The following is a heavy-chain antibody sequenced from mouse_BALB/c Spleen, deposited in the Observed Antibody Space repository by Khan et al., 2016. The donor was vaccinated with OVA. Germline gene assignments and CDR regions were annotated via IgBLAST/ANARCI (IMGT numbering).Heavy chain of an antibody. CDR3: ARGGSSHYAMDY. CDR1: GYTFTSYT. D-gene: IGHD1-1*01. V-gene: IGHV1-4*02. CDR2: INPSSGYT. Sequence: VQLQESAAELARPGASVKMSCKASGYTFTSYTMHWVKQRPGQGLEWIGYINPSSGYTEYNQKFKDKTTLTADKSSSTAYMKLSSLTSEDAAVYYCARGGSSHYAMDYWGQGTSVTVSS. J-gene: IGHJ4*01.